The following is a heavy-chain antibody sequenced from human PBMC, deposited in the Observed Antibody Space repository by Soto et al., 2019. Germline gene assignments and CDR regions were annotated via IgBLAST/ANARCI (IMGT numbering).Heavy chain of an antibody. CDR1: GGSISSGGYY. CDR2: IYYSGST. CDR3: ARNVYYDSRIDY. D-gene: IGHD3-22*01. Sequence: LSLTCTVSGGSISSGGYYWSWIRQHPGRGLEWIGYIYYSGSTFYNPSLKSRVTISVDTSKNQFSLKLTSVTAADTAVYYCARNVYYDSRIDYWGQGTLVTVS. J-gene: IGHJ4*02. V-gene: IGHV4-31*03.